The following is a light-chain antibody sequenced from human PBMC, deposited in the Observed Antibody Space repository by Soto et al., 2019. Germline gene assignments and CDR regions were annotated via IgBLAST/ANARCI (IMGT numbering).Light chain of an antibody. CDR1: QSVSSSY. V-gene: IGKV3-20*01. Sequence: ETVLTQSPGTLSLSPGERATLSCRASQSVSSSYLAWYLQRPGQAPRLLIYGASTRASGIPDRFSGSGSGTDFTLTISRLEPEDFAVYYCQKYGRSLITFGHGTRLVIK. J-gene: IGKJ5*01. CDR3: QKYGRSLIT. CDR2: GAS.